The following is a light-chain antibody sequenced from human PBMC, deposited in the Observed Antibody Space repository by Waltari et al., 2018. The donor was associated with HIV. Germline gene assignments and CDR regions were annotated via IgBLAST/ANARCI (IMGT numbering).Light chain of an antibody. V-gene: IGKV3-15*01. CDR2: GAS. CDR3: QQYNGWPRT. Sequence: EIVMTQSPDTLSVSPGERVTLSCRASQNVITNLAWYQQKPGPAPSLLIYGASTRASGIPASFTGGGSGSAFTLSINSLQSEDCGLYYCQQYNGWPRTFGQGTTV. J-gene: IGKJ1*01. CDR1: QNVITN.